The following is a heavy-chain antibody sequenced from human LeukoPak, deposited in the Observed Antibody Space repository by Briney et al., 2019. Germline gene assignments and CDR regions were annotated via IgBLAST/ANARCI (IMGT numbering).Heavy chain of an antibody. CDR3: ARHLRGHDYGDYVGEDWFDP. CDR1: GGSISSYY. V-gene: IGHV4-39*01. Sequence: ASETLSLTCTVSGGSISSYYWGWIRQPPGKGLEWIGSIYYSGSTYYNPSLKSRVTISVDTSKNQFSLKLSSVTAADTAVYYCARHLRGHDYGDYVGEDWFDPWGQGTLVTVSS. D-gene: IGHD4-17*01. J-gene: IGHJ5*02. CDR2: IYYSGST.